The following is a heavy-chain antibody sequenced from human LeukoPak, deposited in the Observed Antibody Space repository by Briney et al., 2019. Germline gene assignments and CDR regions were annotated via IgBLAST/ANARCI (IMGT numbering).Heavy chain of an antibody. CDR2: ISYDGSNK. D-gene: IGHD3-10*01. J-gene: IGHJ5*02. Sequence: GRSLRLSCAASGFTFSSYAMHWVRQAPGKGLEWVAVISYDGSNKYYADSVKGRFTISRDNSKNTLYLQMNSLRAEDTAVYYCARDSLITMVRGVITPLGWFDPWGQGTLVTVSS. V-gene: IGHV3-30*04. CDR3: ARDSLITMVRGVITPLGWFDP. CDR1: GFTFSSYA.